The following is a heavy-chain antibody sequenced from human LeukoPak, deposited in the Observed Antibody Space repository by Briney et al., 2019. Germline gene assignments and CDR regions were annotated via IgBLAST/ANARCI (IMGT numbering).Heavy chain of an antibody. Sequence: SETLSLTCAVSGGPFSGYFWSWIRQSSGKGLEWFGEIHNSGTTNYNPSLNSRVTISEDTSKNQFYLNLSSVTAADTAVYYCARRYYYNLGSFPFDFWGQGTLVTVSS. J-gene: IGHJ4*02. V-gene: IGHV4-34*01. CDR2: IHNSGTT. CDR3: ARRYYYNLGSFPFDF. CDR1: GGPFSGYF. D-gene: IGHD3-10*01.